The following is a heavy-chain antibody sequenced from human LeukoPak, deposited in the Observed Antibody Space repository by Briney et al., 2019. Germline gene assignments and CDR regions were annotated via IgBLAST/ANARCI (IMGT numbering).Heavy chain of an antibody. CDR2: IRGDGSRK. CDR1: GFTFSDSG. Sequence: GGSLRLSCAASGFTFSDSGMHWVRQAPGKGLEWVGFIRGDGSRKYYGDSVKGRFTIARDNSKITLYLHVETLRANDSAVYYCTKDRKYDFWSGYDYWGQGTLVTVSS. CDR3: TKDRKYDFWSGYDY. V-gene: IGHV3-30*02. J-gene: IGHJ4*02. D-gene: IGHD3-3*01.